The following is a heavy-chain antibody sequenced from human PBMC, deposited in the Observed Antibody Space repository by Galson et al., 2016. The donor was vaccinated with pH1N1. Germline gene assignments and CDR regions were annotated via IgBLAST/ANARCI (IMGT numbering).Heavy chain of an antibody. D-gene: IGHD6-19*01. V-gene: IGHV1-2*05. CDR2: ISPNSGGA. CDR3: ARVCLIAVAGHFDF. CDR1: GYTFTAYH. J-gene: IGHJ4*02. Sequence: SVKVSCKASGYTFTAYHLHCVRQAPGQGLEWVGRISPNSGGALYAQDFHGRVTMTRGTSINTAYMGLSQLKADDTGVYYCARVCLIAVAGHFDFWGQGALVTVSS.